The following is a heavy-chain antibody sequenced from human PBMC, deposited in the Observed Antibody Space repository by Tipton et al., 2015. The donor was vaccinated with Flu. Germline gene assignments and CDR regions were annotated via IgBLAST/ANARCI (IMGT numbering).Heavy chain of an antibody. CDR3: ARALWIEGYFDY. D-gene: IGHD3-3*01. CDR1: GGSISSGGYS. CDR2: IYHSGST. V-gene: IGHV4-30-2*01. J-gene: IGHJ4*02. Sequence: TLFLTCAVSGGSISSGGYSWSWIRQPPGKGLEWIGYIYHSGSTYYNPSLKSRVTISVDRSKNQFSLKLSSVTAADTAVYYCARALWIEGYFDYWGQGTLVTVSS.